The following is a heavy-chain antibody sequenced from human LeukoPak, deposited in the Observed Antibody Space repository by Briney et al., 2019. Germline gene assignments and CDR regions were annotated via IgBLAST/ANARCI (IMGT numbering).Heavy chain of an antibody. CDR3: TRDPDG. V-gene: IGHV3-66*01. Sequence: GGSLRLSCAASGFSVTNYYMSWVRPAPGKGLEWVSVIYSGGDTFHADSVKGRFILSRDISKNTLYLQMNSLRVDDTAVYYCTRDPDGWGQGTLVTVSS. CDR1: GFSVTNYY. J-gene: IGHJ4*02. CDR2: IYSGGDT.